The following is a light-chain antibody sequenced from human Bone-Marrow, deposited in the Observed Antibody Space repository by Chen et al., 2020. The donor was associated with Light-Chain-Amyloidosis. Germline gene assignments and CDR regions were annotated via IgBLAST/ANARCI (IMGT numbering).Light chain of an antibody. CDR3: QQYKISSIP. J-gene: IGKJ5*01. Sequence: DIQMTQSPSTLSASVGDRVTITCRASQSISSWLAWYQQKPGKAPKLLIYKTSTLEPGVPSRFSGSGSGTEFTLTISSLQPDDFATYYCQQYKISSIPFGQGTRLEIK. CDR1: QSISSW. CDR2: KTS. V-gene: IGKV1-5*03.